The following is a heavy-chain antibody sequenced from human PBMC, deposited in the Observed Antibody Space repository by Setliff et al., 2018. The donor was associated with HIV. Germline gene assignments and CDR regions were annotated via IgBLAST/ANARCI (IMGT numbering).Heavy chain of an antibody. CDR3: VRDDYGYNGKGFDY. D-gene: IGHD4-17*01. J-gene: IGHJ4*02. CDR1: GYSLSSDYY. Sequence: SETLSLTCAVSGYSLSSDYYWGWIRQPPGKGLEWIASIYHSGNTNYNPSLKSRVTISVDTSYNQISLRLSSVTAADTAMYYCVRDDYGYNGKGFDYWGPGTLVTV. V-gene: IGHV4-38-2*02. CDR2: IYHSGNT.